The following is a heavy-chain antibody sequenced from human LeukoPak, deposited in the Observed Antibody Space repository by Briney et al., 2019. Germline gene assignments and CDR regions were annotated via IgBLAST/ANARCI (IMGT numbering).Heavy chain of an antibody. V-gene: IGHV3-74*01. J-gene: IGHJ4*02. Sequence: GGSLRLSCSASGFTFSTYFMHWVRQAPGKGLVWVSRINGDGISTTYADSVMGRFTISRDNAKNTLYLQMNSLRAVDTAVYYGARDHYGPDYWGQGTLVTVSS. CDR2: INGDGIST. CDR1: GFTFSTYF. CDR3: ARDHYGPDY. D-gene: IGHD3-16*01.